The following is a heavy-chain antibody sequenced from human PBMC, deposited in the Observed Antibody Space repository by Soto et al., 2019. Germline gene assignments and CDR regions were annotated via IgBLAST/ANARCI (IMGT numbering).Heavy chain of an antibody. D-gene: IGHD2-2*01. CDR1: GFPFSSYW. CDR2: IKQDGTET. J-gene: IGHJ4*02. V-gene: IGHV3-7*05. Sequence: GGSLRLSCAASGFPFSSYWMSWVRQAPGKGLEWVATIKQDGTETYYLDSVKGRFTISRDNAKTSLYPQMNSLRAEGTAVYYCAKGKGYCSTTGCTGYFDYWGQGTLVTVSS. CDR3: AKGKGYCSTTGCTGYFDY.